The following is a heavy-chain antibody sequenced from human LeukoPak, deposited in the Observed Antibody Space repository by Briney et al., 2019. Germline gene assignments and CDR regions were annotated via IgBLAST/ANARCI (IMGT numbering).Heavy chain of an antibody. J-gene: IGHJ4*02. V-gene: IGHV3-23*01. D-gene: IGHD5-12*01. CDR2: VSGSGGST. CDR3: AKDFEHSGYAGFDY. Sequence: GGSLRLSCAASGFTFSSYAMSWVRQAPGKGLEWVSAVSGSGGSTYYADSVKGRFTISRDNSKNTLYLQMDSLRAEDTAVYYCAKDFEHSGYAGFDYWGQGTLVTVSS. CDR1: GFTFSSYA.